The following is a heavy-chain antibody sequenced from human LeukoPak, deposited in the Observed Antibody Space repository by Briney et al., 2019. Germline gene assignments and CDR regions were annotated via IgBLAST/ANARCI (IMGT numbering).Heavy chain of an antibody. CDR3: ASSHPGSSMMEYFQH. CDR2: IYHSGST. J-gene: IGHJ1*01. D-gene: IGHD6-13*01. CDR1: GGSISSGGYS. Sequence: SETLSLTCAVSGGSISSGGYSWSWIRQPPGKGLEWIGYIYHSGSTYFNPSLKSRVTISVDRSKNQFSLKLSSVTAADTAVYYCASSHPGSSMMEYFQHWGQGTLVTVSS. V-gene: IGHV4-30-2*01.